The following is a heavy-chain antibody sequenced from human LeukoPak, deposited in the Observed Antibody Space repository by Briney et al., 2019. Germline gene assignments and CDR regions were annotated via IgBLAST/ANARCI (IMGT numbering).Heavy chain of an antibody. V-gene: IGHV4-39*07. D-gene: IGHD3-22*01. CDR2: IDHRGSI. J-gene: IGHJ6*02. CDR3: ARGLVVVTMTSSIMDV. CDR1: GGSFSSGSYY. Sequence: SETLSLTCTVSGGSFSSGSYYWSWIRQAPGNGLEWVGGIDHRGSINYNPSLKSRVTISVDTSKNQFSLRLSSVTAADTAVYYCARGLVVVTMTSSIMDVWGQGTTVTVSS.